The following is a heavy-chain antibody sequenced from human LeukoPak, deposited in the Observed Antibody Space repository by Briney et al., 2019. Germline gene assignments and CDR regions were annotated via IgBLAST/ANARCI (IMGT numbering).Heavy chain of an antibody. V-gene: IGHV1-2*02. Sequence: GASVKVSRKASGYTFTGYYMHWVRQAPGQGLEWMGCINPNSGGTNSSHKVQGRVTMTRDTAICTAHMELSRLRSDDTAVYYCARPYYGSGSSSPVFDYWGEGTLVTVSS. J-gene: IGHJ4*02. CDR1: GYTFTGYY. CDR3: ARPYYGSGSSSPVFDY. CDR2: INPNSGGT. D-gene: IGHD3-10*01.